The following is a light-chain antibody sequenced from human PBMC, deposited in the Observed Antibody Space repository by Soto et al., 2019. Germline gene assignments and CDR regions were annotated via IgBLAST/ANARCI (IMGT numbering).Light chain of an antibody. CDR3: QQYISSPLT. J-gene: IGKJ1*01. CDR2: GAS. Sequence: VLTQSPGTLSLSPGERATLSCMASQTISNNYLAWYQQKPGQAPRLVIYGASNRATGIPDRFSASGSGTDFTLTISRLEPEDFAVYYCQQYISSPLTFGQGTKVDIK. V-gene: IGKV3-20*01. CDR1: QTISNNY.